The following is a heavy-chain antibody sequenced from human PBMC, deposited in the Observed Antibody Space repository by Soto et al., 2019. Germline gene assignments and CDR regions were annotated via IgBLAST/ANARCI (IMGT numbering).Heavy chain of an antibody. D-gene: IGHD2-15*01. J-gene: IGHJ4*02. V-gene: IGHV4-30-4*01. Sequence: SETLSLTCTVSGGSISSGDYYWSWIRQPPGKGLEWIGYIYYSGSTYYNPSLKSRVTISVDASKNQFSLKLSSVTAADTAVYYCARRYCSGGCYFDYWGQGTLVTVSS. CDR1: GGSISSGDYY. CDR2: IYYSGST. CDR3: ARRYCSGGCYFDY.